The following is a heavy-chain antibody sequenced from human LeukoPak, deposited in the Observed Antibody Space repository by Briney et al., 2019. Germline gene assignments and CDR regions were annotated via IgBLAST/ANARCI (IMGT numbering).Heavy chain of an antibody. Sequence: ASVKVSCKASNYTFTSYGISWVRQAPGQGLEWMGWISAYNGNTNYAQKLQGRVTMTTDTSTSTAYMELRSLRSDDTAVYYCASRVYMVRGVLDAFDIWGQGTMVTVSS. J-gene: IGHJ3*02. D-gene: IGHD3-10*01. V-gene: IGHV1-18*01. CDR1: NYTFTSYG. CDR2: ISAYNGNT. CDR3: ASRVYMVRGVLDAFDI.